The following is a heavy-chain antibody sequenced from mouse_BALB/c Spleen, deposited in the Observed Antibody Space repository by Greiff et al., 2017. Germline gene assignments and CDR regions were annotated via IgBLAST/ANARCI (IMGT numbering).Heavy chain of an antibody. J-gene: IGHJ2*01. CDR1: GFTFSSYA. CDR2: ISSGGSYT. CDR3: ARSLYYFDY. D-gene: IGHD6-1*01. V-gene: IGHV5-9-4*01. Sequence: EVQRVESGGGLVKPGGSLKLSCAASGFTFSSYAMSWVRQSPEKRLEWVAEISSGGSYTYYPDTVTGRFTISRDNAKNTLYLEMSSLRSEDTAMYYCARSLYYFDYWGQGTTLTVSS.